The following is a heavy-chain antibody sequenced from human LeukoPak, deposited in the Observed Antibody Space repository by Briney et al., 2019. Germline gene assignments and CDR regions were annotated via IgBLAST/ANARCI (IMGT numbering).Heavy chain of an antibody. CDR2: FSASGNS. CDR3: ARVETAMVTRFYYYYMDV. CDR1: GDSISSDDYY. Sequence: PSQTLSLTCTVSGDSISSDDYYWSWIRQPAGTGLEWIGRFSASGNSNYNPSLKSRVTISVDTSKNQFSLKLSSVTAADTAVYYCARVETAMVTRFYYYYMDVWGKGTTVTVSS. V-gene: IGHV4-61*02. D-gene: IGHD5-18*01. J-gene: IGHJ6*03.